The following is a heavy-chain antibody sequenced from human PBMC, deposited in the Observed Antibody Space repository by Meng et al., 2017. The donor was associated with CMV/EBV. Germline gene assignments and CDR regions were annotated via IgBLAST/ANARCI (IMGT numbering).Heavy chain of an antibody. V-gene: IGHV3-48*03. CDR1: GFTFSSYE. CDR3: ARDRSGHSNYGFDP. J-gene: IGHJ5*02. CDR2: ISSSGSTI. Sequence: GESLKISCAASGFTFSSYEMNWVRRAPGKGLEWVSYISSSGSTIYYADSVKGRFTISRDNAKNSVYLQMNSLRAEDTAVYYCARDRSGHSNYGFDPWGQGTLVTVSS. D-gene: IGHD4-11*01.